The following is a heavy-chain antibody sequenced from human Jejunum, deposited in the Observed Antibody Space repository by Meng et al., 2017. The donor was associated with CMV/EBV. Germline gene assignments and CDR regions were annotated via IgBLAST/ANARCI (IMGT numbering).Heavy chain of an antibody. J-gene: IGHJ4*02. CDR1: SICSDTYC. CDR2: ISYIDSS. Sequence: SICSDTYCLCWIHRFPGEGLEWLVCISYIDSSFCDPSLKSRVTVSVDPSGDKFSLTLSSVTAADTAIYYCAKHEKGSCNSPSCHSDSWGQGTLVTVSS. CDR3: AKHEKGSCNSPSCHSDS. D-gene: IGHD2-2*02. V-gene: IGHV4-39*01.